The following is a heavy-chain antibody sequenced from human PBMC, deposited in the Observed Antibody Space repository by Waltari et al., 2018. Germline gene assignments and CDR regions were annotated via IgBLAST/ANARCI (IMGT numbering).Heavy chain of an antibody. CDR3: ATYIGASIGTAAFDV. CDR1: GGSITTNRHY. J-gene: IGHJ3*01. V-gene: IGHV4-39*01. CDR2: ISSNGPT. Sequence: QLQLQESGPGLVKPSETLSLTCSVSGGSITTNRHYWGWIRQPPGQGLEWIGTISSNGPTYTSPSLESRLTSSRDTSKNQLSLTLGSVTATDTSVYFCATYIGASIGTAAFDVWGQGTMVTVSS. D-gene: IGHD5-12*01.